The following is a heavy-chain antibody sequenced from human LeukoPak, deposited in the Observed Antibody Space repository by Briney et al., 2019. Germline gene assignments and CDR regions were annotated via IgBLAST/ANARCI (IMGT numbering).Heavy chain of an antibody. Sequence: GRSLRLSCAASGFTFDDYAMHWVRQAPGKGLVWVSRINTDGSNTRYADSVKGRFTISRDNAKNTLYLQMDSLRAEDTAVYFCAKSHAPYSSSWSYSYYFDFWGQGNMVTVSS. CDR3: AKSHAPYSSSWSYSYYFDF. V-gene: IGHV3-74*01. CDR2: INTDGSNT. D-gene: IGHD6-13*01. CDR1: GFTFDDYA. J-gene: IGHJ4*02.